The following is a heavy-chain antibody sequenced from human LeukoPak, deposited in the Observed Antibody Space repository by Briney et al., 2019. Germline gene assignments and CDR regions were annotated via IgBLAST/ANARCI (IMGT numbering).Heavy chain of an antibody. CDR1: GGTFSSYA. J-gene: IGHJ4*02. CDR3: ARVPRGGWYAPSFDY. D-gene: IGHD6-19*01. Sequence: SVKVSCKASGGTFSSYAISWVRQAPGQGLEWMGRIIPIFGTANYAQKFQGRVTITTDESTSTAYMELSSLRSEDTAVYYCARVPRGGWYAPSFDYWGQGTLVTVSS. V-gene: IGHV1-69*05. CDR2: IIPIFGTA.